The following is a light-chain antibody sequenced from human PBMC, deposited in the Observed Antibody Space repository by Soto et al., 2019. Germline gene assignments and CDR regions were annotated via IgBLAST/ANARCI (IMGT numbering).Light chain of an antibody. CDR3: SSYTSCTTEV. J-gene: IGLJ1*01. CDR1: SSDVGGYNY. CDR2: DVS. Sequence: QSVLTQPASVSGSPGQSITISCTGTSSDVGGYNYVSWYQQHPGKAPKLMIYDVSSRPSGVSNRFSGSKSGNTASLTISGLQADDEADYYRSSYTSCTTEVFGTGPMSPS. V-gene: IGLV2-14*01.